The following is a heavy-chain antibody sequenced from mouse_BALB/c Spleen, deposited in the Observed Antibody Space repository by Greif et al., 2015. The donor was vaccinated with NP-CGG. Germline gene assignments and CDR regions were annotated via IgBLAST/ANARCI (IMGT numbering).Heavy chain of an antibody. V-gene: IGHV1-18*01. CDR3: ARSGKLRQTWFAY. Sequence: EVQLVESGPELVKPGASVKISCKTSGYTFTEYTMHWVKQSHGKSLEWIGGINPNNGGTSYNQKFKGKATLTVDKSSSAAYMGLRSLTSEDSAVYYCARSGKLRQTWFAYWGQGTLVTVSA. J-gene: IGHJ3*01. CDR2: INPNNGGT. D-gene: IGHD2-4*01. CDR1: GYTFTEYT.